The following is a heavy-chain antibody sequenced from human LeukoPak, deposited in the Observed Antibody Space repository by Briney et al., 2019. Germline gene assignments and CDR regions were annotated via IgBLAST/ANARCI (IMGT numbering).Heavy chain of an antibody. V-gene: IGHV3-23*01. J-gene: IGHJ4*02. CDR3: ARDHYYGSGADY. D-gene: IGHD3-10*01. CDR2: ISGSGGST. Sequence: PGGSLRLSCAASGFTFSSYGMSWVRQAPGKGLEWVSAISGSGGSTYYADSVKGRFTISRDNSKNTLYLQMNSLRAEDTAVYYCARDHYYGSGADYWGQGTLVTVSS. CDR1: GFTFSSYG.